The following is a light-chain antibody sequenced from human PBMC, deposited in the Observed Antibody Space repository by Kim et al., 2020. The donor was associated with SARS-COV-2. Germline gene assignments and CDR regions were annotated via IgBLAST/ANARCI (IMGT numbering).Light chain of an antibody. V-gene: IGKV1-5*03. CDR2: EAS. Sequence: ASFGDRVTITCRASQSISTYLAWYQHKPGKAPRVLIYEASTLESGVPSRFSGSGSGTEFTLTISSLQPDDFATYFCQQYSAFPGTFGQGTKVDIK. CDR1: QSISTY. CDR3: QQYSAFPGT. J-gene: IGKJ1*01.